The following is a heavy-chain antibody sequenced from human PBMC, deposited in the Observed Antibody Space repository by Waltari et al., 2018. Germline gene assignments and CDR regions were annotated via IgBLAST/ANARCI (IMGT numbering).Heavy chain of an antibody. D-gene: IGHD3-10*01. Sequence: KPSETLSLTCDVSGYSISIGYYWGWIRQPPGKGLEWIGSVYHSGNTYYSPSLNSRVTISMDTSKNRVSLKMNSVTAADTAVYYCARLWAMVRGGHGLDVWGQGATVTVSS. CDR1: GYSISIGYY. CDR2: VYHSGNT. CDR3: ARLWAMVRGGHGLDV. J-gene: IGHJ6*02. V-gene: IGHV4-38-2*01.